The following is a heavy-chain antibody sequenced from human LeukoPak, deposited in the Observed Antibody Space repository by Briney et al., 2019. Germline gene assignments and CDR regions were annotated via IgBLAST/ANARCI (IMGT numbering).Heavy chain of an antibody. CDR3: ARRRAEGGSNGHYNWFDP. Sequence: PSETLSLTCTISGGSITYFYWSWIRQPAGKGLEWIGRIYPSGGTKYNPSLESRVTISVDTSKNQFSLKLSSVTAADTAVYYCARRRAEGGSNGHYNWFDPWGQGILVTVSS. CDR2: IYPSGGT. D-gene: IGHD6-13*01. J-gene: IGHJ5*02. CDR1: GGSITYFY. V-gene: IGHV4-4*07.